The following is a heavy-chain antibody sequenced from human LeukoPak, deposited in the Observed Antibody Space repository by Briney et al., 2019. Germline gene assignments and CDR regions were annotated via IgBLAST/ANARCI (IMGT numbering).Heavy chain of an antibody. CDR1: GGSISSYY. CDR2: IYTSGST. V-gene: IGHV4-4*07. CDR3: VRISYSSSWYYWFDP. D-gene: IGHD6-13*01. Sequence: PSETLSLTCTVSGGSISSYYWSWIRQPAGKGLEWIGRIYTSGSTNYNPSLKSRVTMSVNTSKNQFSLKLSAVTAADTAVYYCVRISYSSSWYYWFDPWGQGTLVTVSS. J-gene: IGHJ5*02.